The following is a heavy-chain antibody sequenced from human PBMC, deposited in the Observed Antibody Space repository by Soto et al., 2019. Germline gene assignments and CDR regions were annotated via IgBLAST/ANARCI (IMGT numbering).Heavy chain of an antibody. CDR3: ALGTVTTEDFDY. CDR1: GFTFSSYA. D-gene: IGHD4-17*01. J-gene: IGHJ4*02. Sequence: EVQLLESGGGLVQPGGSLRLSCAASGFTFSSYAMSWVRQAPGKGLEWVSAISGSGGSTYYADSVKGRFTISRDNSKNTLYLQMISMRAEDTAVYYCALGTVTTEDFDYWGQGTLVTVSS. CDR2: ISGSGGST. V-gene: IGHV3-23*01.